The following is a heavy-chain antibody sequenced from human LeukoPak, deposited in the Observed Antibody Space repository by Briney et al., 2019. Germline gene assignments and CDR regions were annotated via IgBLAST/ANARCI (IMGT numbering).Heavy chain of an antibody. CDR2: IHYSGST. CDR3: ARGGWSLDF. Sequence: SETLSLTCTVSGVSISNYYWSWIRQPPGKGLEWIGYIHYSGSTSYNPSLKSRVTISVDTSKKQFSLKLSSVTAADTAMYYCARGGWSLDFWGQGTLVTASS. J-gene: IGHJ4*02. V-gene: IGHV4-59*01. CDR1: GVSISNYY. D-gene: IGHD6-19*01.